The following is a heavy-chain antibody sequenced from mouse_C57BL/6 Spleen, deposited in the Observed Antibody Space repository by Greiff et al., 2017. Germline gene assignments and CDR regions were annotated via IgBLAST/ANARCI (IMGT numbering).Heavy chain of an antibody. D-gene: IGHD2-3*01. J-gene: IGHJ4*01. CDR2: INPGCGGT. Sequence: VQLQQSGAELVRPGTSVKVSCKASGYAFTNYLIEWVKQRPGQGLERIGVINPGCGGTNYNEKFKGKATLTADKSSSTAYMQLSSLTSEDSAVYFCARSYDGYLYAMDYWGQGTSVTVSS. CDR1: GYAFTNYL. V-gene: IGHV1-54*01. CDR3: ARSYDGYLYAMDY.